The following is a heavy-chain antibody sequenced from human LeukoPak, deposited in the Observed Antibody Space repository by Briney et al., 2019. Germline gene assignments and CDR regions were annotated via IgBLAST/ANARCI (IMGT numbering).Heavy chain of an antibody. CDR1: EFTSSGDW. CDR3: ARARGGYVLDS. V-gene: IGHV3-74*03. CDR2: LKNDGSSA. D-gene: IGHD2-15*01. Sequence: GGSLRLSCAASEFTSSGDWMHWVRQAPGKGLVWVARLKNDGSSAEYANSAQGRFIISRDNGRNTVFLRMDSLRGDDTAIYYCARARGGYVLDSWGQGTQVIVSS. J-gene: IGHJ4*02.